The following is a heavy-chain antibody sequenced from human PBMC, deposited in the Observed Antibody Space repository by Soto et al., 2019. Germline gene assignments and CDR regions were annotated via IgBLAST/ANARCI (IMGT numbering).Heavy chain of an antibody. CDR2: INRNNGNT. D-gene: IGHD4-17*01. V-gene: IGHV1-3*01. CDR3: ARTLYADNVDD. Sequence: ASVKVSCKASGNTVPNYAIHWVRQAPGQRLEWMGWINRNNGNTDYSEHFQGRVTITRNTSISTVYMELSSLRSEDTAVYYCARTLYADNVDDWGQGTLVTVAS. CDR1: GNTVPNYA. J-gene: IGHJ4*02.